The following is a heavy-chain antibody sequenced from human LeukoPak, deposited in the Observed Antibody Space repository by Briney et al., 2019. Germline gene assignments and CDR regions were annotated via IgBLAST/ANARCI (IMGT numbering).Heavy chain of an antibody. CDR2: INADGNEK. J-gene: IGHJ3*02. CDR1: GFRFGSDW. V-gene: IGHV3-7*01. D-gene: IGHD3-16*01. Sequence: GGSLRLSCAASGFRFGSDWMTWVRQAPGQGLEWVANINADGNEKYYVDSVKGRFTISRDNGKNSLYLQLNSLRAEDTAVYYCARYYDPAVGDAFDIWGQGTMVTVSS. CDR3: ARYYDPAVGDAFDI.